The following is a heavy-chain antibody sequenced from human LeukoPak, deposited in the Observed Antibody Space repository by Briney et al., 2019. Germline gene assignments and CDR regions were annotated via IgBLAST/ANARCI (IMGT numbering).Heavy chain of an antibody. CDR2: ISAYNGNT. Sequence: ASVKVSCKASGYTFSTHAISWVRQAPGQGLEWMGWISAYNGNTNYAQKLQGRVTMTTDTSTSTAYMELRSLRSDDTAVYYCARDYDFWSGYSRHHYYYYMDVWGKGTTVTVSS. CDR3: ARDYDFWSGYSRHHYYYYMDV. D-gene: IGHD3-3*01. V-gene: IGHV1-18*04. CDR1: GYTFSTHA. J-gene: IGHJ6*03.